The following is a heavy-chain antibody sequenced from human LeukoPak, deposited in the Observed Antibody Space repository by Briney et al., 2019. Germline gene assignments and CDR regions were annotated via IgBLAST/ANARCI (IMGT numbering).Heavy chain of an antibody. CDR3: ARIPISPNSSGYSSFDY. V-gene: IGHV4-30-2*01. J-gene: IGHJ4*02. CDR2: IYHSGST. CDR1: GGSISSGDCY. D-gene: IGHD3-22*01. Sequence: KPSQTLSLTCTVSGGSISSGDCYWSWIRQPPGKGLEWIGYIYHSGSTYYNPSLKSRVTISVDRSKNQFSLKLNSVTAADTAVYYCARIPISPNSSGYSSFDYWAREPWSPSPQ.